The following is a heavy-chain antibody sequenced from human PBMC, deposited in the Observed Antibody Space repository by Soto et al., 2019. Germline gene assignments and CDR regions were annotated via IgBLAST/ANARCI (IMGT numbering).Heavy chain of an antibody. J-gene: IGHJ6*03. CDR2: ISSSGTTI. CDR1: GFTFSDYY. D-gene: IGHD6-6*01. Sequence: GGSLRLSCATSGFTFSDYYMSWIRQAPGKGLEWVSYISSSGTTIYYADSVKGRFTISRDNAKNSLYLQLNSLRAEDTAMYYCAREKANSTSGIYYYYYMDVWGKGTTVTVSS. CDR3: AREKANSTSGIYYYYYMDV. V-gene: IGHV3-11*01.